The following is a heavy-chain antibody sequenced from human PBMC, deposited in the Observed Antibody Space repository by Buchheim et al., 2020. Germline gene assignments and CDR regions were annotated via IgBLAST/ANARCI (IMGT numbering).Heavy chain of an antibody. D-gene: IGHD6-19*01. CDR2: IYYSGST. J-gene: IGHJ4*02. CDR1: GGSISSYY. V-gene: IGHV4-59*08. Sequence: QVQLQESGPGLVKPSETLSLTCTVSGGSISSYYWSWIRQPPGKGLEWIGYIYYSGSTNYNPSLKSRVTISVDTSKNQFSLKLSSVTAADTAVYYCARLAEGGWVDYWGQGTL. CDR3: ARLAEGGWVDY.